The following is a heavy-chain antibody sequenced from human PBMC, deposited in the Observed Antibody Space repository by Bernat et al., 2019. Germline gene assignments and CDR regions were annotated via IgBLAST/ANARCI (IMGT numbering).Heavy chain of an antibody. Sequence: QVQLQESGPGLVKPSETLSLTCAVSGYSISSGYYWGWIRQPPGKGLEWIGSIHHSGSTYYNPSLKSRVTISVDTSKNQFSLKLSSMTAADTAVYYCARVRFYGDYTSPHFDYWGQGTLVTVSS. CDR3: ARVRFYGDYTSPHFDY. J-gene: IGHJ4*02. CDR1: GYSISSGYY. V-gene: IGHV4-38-2*01. CDR2: IHHSGST. D-gene: IGHD4-17*01.